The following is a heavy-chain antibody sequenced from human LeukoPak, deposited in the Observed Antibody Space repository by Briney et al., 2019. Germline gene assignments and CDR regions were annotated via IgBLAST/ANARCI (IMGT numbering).Heavy chain of an antibody. CDR3: ARGARLLNWNHEVQHYYYGMDV. CDR2: IYTSGST. J-gene: IGHJ6*02. V-gene: IGHV4-4*07. Sequence: PSETLSLTCTVSGGSISSYYWSWIRQPAGKGLEWIGRIYTSGSTNYNPSLKSRVTMSVDTSKNQFSLKLSSVTAADTAGYYCARGARLLNWNHEVQHYYYGMDVWGQGTTVTVSS. D-gene: IGHD1-1*01. CDR1: GGSISSYY.